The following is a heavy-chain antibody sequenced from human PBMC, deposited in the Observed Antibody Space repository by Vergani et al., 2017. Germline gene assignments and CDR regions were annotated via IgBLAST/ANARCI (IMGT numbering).Heavy chain of an antibody. CDR2: IKSDGSIT. V-gene: IGHV3-74*03. J-gene: IGHJ4*02. Sequence: DVHLAESGGGFFQPGGSLRLSCSASGFSFNSYWMHWVRHVPGKGLLWVSRIKSDGSITAYADSVKGRFTISRDNAQNTLYLQVRSLRLEDTGVYHCVRDRGLCAGGRCYTDAWDYWGQGTSVTVSS. D-gene: IGHD2-2*02. CDR1: GFSFNSYW. CDR3: VRDRGLCAGGRCYTDAWDY.